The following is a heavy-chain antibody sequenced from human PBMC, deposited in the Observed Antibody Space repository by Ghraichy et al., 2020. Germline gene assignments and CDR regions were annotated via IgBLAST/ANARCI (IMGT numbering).Heavy chain of an antibody. CDR2: IYHSGST. Sequence: ESLNISCAVSGYSISSGYYWGWIRQPPGKGLEWIGSIYHSGSTYSNPSLKSRVTISVATSKNQFSLKLSSVTAADTAVYYCAREPYCSSTSCSDYWGQGTLVTVSS. V-gene: IGHV4-38-2*01. CDR3: AREPYCSSTSCSDY. CDR1: GYSISSGYY. D-gene: IGHD2-2*01. J-gene: IGHJ4*02.